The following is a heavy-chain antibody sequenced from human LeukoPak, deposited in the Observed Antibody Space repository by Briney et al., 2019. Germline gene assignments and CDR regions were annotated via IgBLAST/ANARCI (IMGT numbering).Heavy chain of an antibody. CDR2: VYYGGST. CDR3: ARGGIRGYSAFDNLDF. D-gene: IGHD5-12*01. Sequence: SEALSLTCAVSGASINDFYWTWIRQPPGKGLEWIGYVYYGGSTNYNPSLKSRVSMSVDTSKNQFSLTLTSVTVADTAFYYCARGGIRGYSAFDNLDFWGLGTHVTVSS. CDR1: GASINDFY. J-gene: IGHJ4*02. V-gene: IGHV4-59*01.